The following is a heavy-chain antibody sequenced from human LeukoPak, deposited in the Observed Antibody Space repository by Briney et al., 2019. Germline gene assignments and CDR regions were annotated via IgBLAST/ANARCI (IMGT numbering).Heavy chain of an antibody. D-gene: IGHD2-15*01. Sequence: SETLSLTCTVSGGSISSYYWSWIRQPPGKGLEWIGYIYYSGSTNYNPSLKSRVTISVDTSMNQFSPKLSSVTAADTAVYYCASLCSGGSCYQTFQHWGQGTLVTVSS. CDR2: IYYSGST. CDR3: ASLCSGGSCYQTFQH. J-gene: IGHJ1*01. V-gene: IGHV4-59*01. CDR1: GGSISSYY.